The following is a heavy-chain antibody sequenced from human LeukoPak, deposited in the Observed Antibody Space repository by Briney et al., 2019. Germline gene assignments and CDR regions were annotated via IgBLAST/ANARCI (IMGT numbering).Heavy chain of an antibody. J-gene: IGHJ4*02. CDR2: INSDGSIT. Sequence: SGGSLRLSCAASGFTFSRNWMHWVRQAPGKGLVWVSRINSDGSITNYADSVKGRFTISRDNAENTLYLQMSSLRAEDTAVYYCAKIDAYWGQGTLVTVSS. CDR3: AKIDAY. V-gene: IGHV3-74*01. CDR1: GFTFSRNW.